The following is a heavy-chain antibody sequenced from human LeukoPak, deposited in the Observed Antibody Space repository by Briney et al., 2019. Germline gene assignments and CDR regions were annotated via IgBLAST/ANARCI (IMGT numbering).Heavy chain of an antibody. J-gene: IGHJ3*02. D-gene: IGHD3-10*01. V-gene: IGHV4-61*02. CDR3: AREPWEMYGSGSYYNGDAFDI. CDR2: IYTSGST. CDR1: GGSISSGSYY. Sequence: SETLSLTCTVSGGSISSGSYYWSWTRQPAGKGLEWIGRIYTSGSTNYNPSLKSRVTISVDASKNQFSLKLSSVTAADTAVYYCAREPWEMYGSGSYYNGDAFDIWGQGTMVTVSS.